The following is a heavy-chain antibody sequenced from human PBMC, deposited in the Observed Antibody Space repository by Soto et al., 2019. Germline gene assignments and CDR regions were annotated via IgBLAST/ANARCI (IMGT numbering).Heavy chain of an antibody. CDR1: GGTFSSYA. CDR2: IIPIFGTA. CDR3: ALGWIQLWSYYYYYMDV. V-gene: IGHV1-69*13. D-gene: IGHD5-18*01. Sequence: ASVKVSCKASGGTFSSYAISWVRQAPGQGLEWMGGIIPIFGTANYAQKFQGRVTITADESTSTAYMELSSLRSEDTAVYYCALGWIQLWSYYYYYMDVWGKGTTVTVSS. J-gene: IGHJ6*03.